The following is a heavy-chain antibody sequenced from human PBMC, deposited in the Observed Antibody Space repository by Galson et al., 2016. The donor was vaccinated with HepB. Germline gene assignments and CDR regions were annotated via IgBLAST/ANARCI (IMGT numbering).Heavy chain of an antibody. V-gene: IGHV3-33*01. CDR2: IWYDGSNK. D-gene: IGHD3-9*01. J-gene: IGHJ4*02. CDR1: GFTFSSYG. Sequence: SLRLSCAASGFTFSSYGMHWVRQAPGKGLERVAVIWYDGSNKYYADSVKGRFTISRDNSKNTLYLQMNSLRAEDTAVYYCARDGYDIFTGYYPGYYFDYWGQGTLVTVSS. CDR3: ARDGYDIFTGYYPGYYFDY.